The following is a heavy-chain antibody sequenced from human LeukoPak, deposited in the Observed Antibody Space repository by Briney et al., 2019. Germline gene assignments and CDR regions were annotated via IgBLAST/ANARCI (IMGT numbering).Heavy chain of an antibody. CDR1: GGSVSSSSYY. D-gene: IGHD3-22*01. V-gene: IGHV4-61*02. CDR3: ATYPYYYDSSGLIDY. Sequence: SSETLSLTCTVSGGSVSSSSYYWGWIRQPAGKGLEWMGRIYASGSTNYNPSLKSRVTISVDTSKNQFSLKLSSVTAADTAVYYCATYPYYYDSSGLIDYWGQGTLVTLSS. J-gene: IGHJ4*02. CDR2: IYASGST.